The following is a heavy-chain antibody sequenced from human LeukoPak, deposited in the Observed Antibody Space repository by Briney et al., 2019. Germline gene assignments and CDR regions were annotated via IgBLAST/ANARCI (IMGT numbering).Heavy chain of an antibody. D-gene: IGHD3-16*01. CDR1: GFIFNDYC. J-gene: IGHJ4*02. V-gene: IGHV3-7*01. CDR3: ARVPRLGDYSQYRSFDY. Sequence: GGSLRLSCAASGFIFNDYCMSWVRQAPGKGLEWVANIKPDESEQYYVDSVKGRFTISRDNAKNSLYLQMSSLRAEDTAVYYCARVPRLGDYSQYRSFDYWGQGTLVTVSS. CDR2: IKPDESEQ.